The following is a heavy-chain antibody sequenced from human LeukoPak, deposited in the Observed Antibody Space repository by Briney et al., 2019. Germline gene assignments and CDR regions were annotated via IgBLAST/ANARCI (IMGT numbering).Heavy chain of an antibody. D-gene: IGHD5-12*01. CDR3: ARQVATKGEWAFDV. CDR2: IRHDGHT. Sequence: SETLSLTCTVSGYFSTSYYWGWIRQPPGKGLEWIASIRHDGHTYYNSSLKSQVTISIDMSRNQFSLKLNSLTAADTAVYYCARQVATKGEWAFDVWGQGTMVTVSS. V-gene: IGHV4-38-2*02. J-gene: IGHJ3*01. CDR1: GYFSTSYY.